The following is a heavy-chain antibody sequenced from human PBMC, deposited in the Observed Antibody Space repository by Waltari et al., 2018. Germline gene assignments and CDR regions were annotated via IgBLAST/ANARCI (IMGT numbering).Heavy chain of an antibody. CDR3: ARDLQPGIAAH. Sequence: QVQLQESGPGLVKPSETLSLTCTVSGGSISSHYWSWIRQPPGKGLEWIGYIYYSGSTNYNPSLKSRVTISVDTSKNQCSLKLSSVTAADTAVYYCARDLQPGIAAHWGQGTLVTVSS. J-gene: IGHJ4*02. CDR2: IYYSGST. D-gene: IGHD6-13*01. V-gene: IGHV4-59*11. CDR1: GGSISSHY.